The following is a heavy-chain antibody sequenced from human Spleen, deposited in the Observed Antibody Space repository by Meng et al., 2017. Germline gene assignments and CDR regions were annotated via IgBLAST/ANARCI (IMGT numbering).Heavy chain of an antibody. Sequence: SQTLSLTCAVYGGSFSNYYWSWIRQPPGKGLEWIGEINHGGSTNYNPSLKSRVTVSVDTSKKQFSLKLNSVTAADTAVYYCARGDGHLSQGGQGTLVTVSS. J-gene: IGHJ4*02. CDR2: INHGGST. CDR1: GGSFSNYY. V-gene: IGHV4-34*01. CDR3: ARGDGHLSQ.